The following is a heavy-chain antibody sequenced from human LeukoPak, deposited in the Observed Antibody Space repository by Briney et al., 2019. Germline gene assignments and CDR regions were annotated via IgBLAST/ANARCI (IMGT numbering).Heavy chain of an antibody. V-gene: IGHV4-59*01. CDR1: GGSISSYY. Sequence: SETLSLTCTVSGGSISSYYWSWIRQPPGKGLEWIGYIYYSGSTNYNPSLKSRVTISVDTSKNQFSLKLSSVTAADTAVYYCARTIGLLEYYFDYWGQGTLVSVSS. CDR3: ARTIGLLEYYFDY. CDR2: IYYSGST. J-gene: IGHJ4*02. D-gene: IGHD2-15*01.